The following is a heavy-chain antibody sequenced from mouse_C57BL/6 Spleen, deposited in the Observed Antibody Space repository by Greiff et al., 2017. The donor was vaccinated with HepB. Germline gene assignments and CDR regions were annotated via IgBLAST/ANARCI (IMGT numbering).Heavy chain of an antibody. CDR2: INYDGSST. Sequence: EVQVVESEGGLVQPGSSMKLSCTASGFTFSDYYMAWVRQVPEKGLEWVANINYDGSSTYYLDSLKSRFIISRDNAKNILYLQMSSLKSEDTATYYCAREGGRDYFDYWGQGTTLTVSS. CDR1: GFTFSDYY. J-gene: IGHJ2*01. D-gene: IGHD3-3*01. CDR3: AREGGRDYFDY. V-gene: IGHV5-16*01.